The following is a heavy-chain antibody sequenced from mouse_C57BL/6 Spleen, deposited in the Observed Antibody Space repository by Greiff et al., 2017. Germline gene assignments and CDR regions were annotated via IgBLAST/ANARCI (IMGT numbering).Heavy chain of an antibody. CDR2: ISDGGSYT. D-gene: IGHD1-1*01. V-gene: IGHV5-4*01. CDR1: GFTFSSYA. CDR3: ARDYGSSLYWYFAG. J-gene: IGHJ1*03. Sequence: DVKLVESGGGLVKPGGSLKLSCAASGFTFSSYAMSWVRQTPEKRLEWVATISDGGSYTYYPDNVKGRFTISRDNAKNNLYLQLSHLKSEDTAMYYCARDYGSSLYWYFAGWGTGTTVTVSS.